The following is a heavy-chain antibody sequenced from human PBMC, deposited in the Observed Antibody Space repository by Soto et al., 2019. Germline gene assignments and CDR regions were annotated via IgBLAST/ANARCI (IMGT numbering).Heavy chain of an antibody. J-gene: IGHJ4*01. Sequence: ASVKPTWKERGYTFTRNALRWVRQAPGQGLEWMGWISAYNGNTNYAQKLQGRVTMTTDTSTSTAYMELRSLRSDDTAVYYCARDRCSVIAVAALNLHFDCWS. CDR2: ISAYNGNT. V-gene: IGHV1-18*01. CDR1: GYTFTRNA. CDR3: ARDRCSVIAVAALNLHFDC. D-gene: IGHD6-19*01.